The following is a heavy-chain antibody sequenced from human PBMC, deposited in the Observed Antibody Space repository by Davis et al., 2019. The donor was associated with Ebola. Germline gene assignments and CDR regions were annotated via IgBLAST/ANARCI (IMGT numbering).Heavy chain of an antibody. D-gene: IGHD4-17*01. CDR2: IRSKANSYAA. Sequence: PGGSLRLSCAASGFTFSGSAMHWVRQASGKGLEWVGRIRSKANSYAAAYAASVKGRFTISRDDSKNTAYLQMNSLKTEDTAVYYCTKLTTVNDIWGQGTMVTVSS. J-gene: IGHJ3*02. V-gene: IGHV3-73*01. CDR1: GFTFSGSA. CDR3: TKLTTVNDI.